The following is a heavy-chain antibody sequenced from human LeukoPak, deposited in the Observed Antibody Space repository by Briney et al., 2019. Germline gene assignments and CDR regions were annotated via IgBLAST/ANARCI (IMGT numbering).Heavy chain of an antibody. J-gene: IGHJ2*01. Sequence: SETLSLTCAVSDGSIRTSYWWSWVRQSPGKGLEWIGEIYHSGSTNYNPSFKSRLTISVDKSKNQFSLKLSSVTAADTAVYYCARGRYSSSSGSGYFDLWGRGTLVTVSS. D-gene: IGHD6-6*01. V-gene: IGHV4-4*02. CDR2: IYHSGST. CDR1: DGSIRTSYW. CDR3: ARGRYSSSSGSGYFDL.